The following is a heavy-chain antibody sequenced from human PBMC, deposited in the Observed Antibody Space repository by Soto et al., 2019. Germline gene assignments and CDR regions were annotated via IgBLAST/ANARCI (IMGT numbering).Heavy chain of an antibody. CDR3: SRDRCSSTSCYPDY. J-gene: IGHJ4*02. D-gene: IGHD2-2*01. V-gene: IGHV1-46*03. CDR2: INPTGGRA. Sequence: ASVKVSCKTSGYHFTRYYIHWVRQAPGKGLEWMGIINPTGGRATCAQKFQGRVSMTRDTSTTTVYMELTGLKSEDTAVYFCSRDRCSSTSCYPDYWGQGTLVTVSS. CDR1: GYHFTRYY.